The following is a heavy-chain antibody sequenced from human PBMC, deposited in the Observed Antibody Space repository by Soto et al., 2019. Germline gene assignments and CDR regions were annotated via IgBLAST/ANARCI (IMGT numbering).Heavy chain of an antibody. D-gene: IGHD3-10*01. CDR1: GDSVSSNSAG. CDR3: TGITWFRGMDV. J-gene: IGHJ6*02. Sequence: SQTLSLTCVISGDSVSSNSAGWNWIRQSPSRGLEWLGRTYYKSKWNNDYALPVKSRITINPDTSKNQFPLHLYSVTPEDTAVYYCTGITWFRGMDVWGQGTPVTVSS. CDR2: TYYKSKWNN. V-gene: IGHV6-1*01.